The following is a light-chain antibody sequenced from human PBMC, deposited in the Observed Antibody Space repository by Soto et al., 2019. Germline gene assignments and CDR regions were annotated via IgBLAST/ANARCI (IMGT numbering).Light chain of an antibody. CDR3: QQYKKWPPYT. CDR2: GAS. CDR1: QTVSRN. V-gene: IGKV3-15*01. Sequence: EIVMTQSPATLSVSPGERATLSCRASQTVSRNLGWYQQKPGQAPRLLIYGASTRATGIPASFSGSGSGTEFTLTISSLQSEDFAVYYCQQYKKWPPYTFGQGTKVDI. J-gene: IGKJ2*01.